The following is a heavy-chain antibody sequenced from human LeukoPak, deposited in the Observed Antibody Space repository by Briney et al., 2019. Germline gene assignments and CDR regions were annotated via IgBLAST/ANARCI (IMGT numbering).Heavy chain of an antibody. CDR3: ARALRDSFRFDY. CDR2: IYYSGNT. CDR1: GGSISSYY. J-gene: IGHJ4*02. V-gene: IGHV4-59*08. Sequence: SETLSLTCTVSGGSISSYYWSWIRQPPGKGLEWIGYIYYSGNTNYNPSLKRRVTISVDTSKNQFSLKLNSMTAADTAVYYCARALRDSFRFDYWGQGILITVSS.